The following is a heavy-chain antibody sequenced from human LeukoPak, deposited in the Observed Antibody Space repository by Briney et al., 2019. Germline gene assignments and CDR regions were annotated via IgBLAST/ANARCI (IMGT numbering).Heavy chain of an antibody. D-gene: IGHD5-24*01. J-gene: IGHJ4*02. CDR3: ARNRDGYNSFDY. V-gene: IGHV4-31*03. CDR2: IYYSGSS. Sequence: PSETLSLTCTVPGGSISSSSYYWGWIRQPPGKGLEWIGYIYYSGSSYYNPSLRSRVTISVDTSKNHFSLKLSSVTAADTAVYYCARNRDGYNSFDYWGQGTLVTVSS. CDR1: GGSISSSSYY.